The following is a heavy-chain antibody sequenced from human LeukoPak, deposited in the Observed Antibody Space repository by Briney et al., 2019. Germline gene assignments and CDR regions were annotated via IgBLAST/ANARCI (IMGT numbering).Heavy chain of an antibody. Sequence: GESLKISCKGSGYSFTSYWIGWVRQMPGKGLEWMGIIYPGDSDTRYSPSFQGQVTISADKSISTAYLQWSSLKASDTAMYYCAKIDRTYCSRSSCYALDYWGQGTLVTVSS. D-gene: IGHD2-2*01. CDR3: AKIDRTYCSRSSCYALDY. CDR2: IYPGDSDT. CDR1: GYSFTSYW. V-gene: IGHV5-51*01. J-gene: IGHJ4*02.